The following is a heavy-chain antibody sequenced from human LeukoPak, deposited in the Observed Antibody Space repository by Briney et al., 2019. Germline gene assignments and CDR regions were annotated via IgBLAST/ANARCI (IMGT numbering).Heavy chain of an antibody. V-gene: IGHV3-74*01. CDR2: LSSDGRST. D-gene: IGHD3-22*01. Sequence: GGSLRLSCAASGFTFSTYAIHWVRRPPGKGLEWVARLSSDGRSTNYADFVKGRATISRDNAKNTLFLEMSGLRADDTAVYYCARSYNYRFDYWGQGTLVVVSS. J-gene: IGHJ4*02. CDR3: ARSYNYRFDY. CDR1: GFTFSTYA.